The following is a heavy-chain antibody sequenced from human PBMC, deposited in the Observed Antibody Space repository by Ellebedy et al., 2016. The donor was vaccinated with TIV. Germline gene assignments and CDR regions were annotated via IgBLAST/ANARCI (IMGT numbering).Heavy chain of an antibody. V-gene: IGHV3-21*01. J-gene: IGHJ4*02. CDR2: ISSSSSYI. CDR1: GFTFSFYS. D-gene: IGHD3-22*01. Sequence: GESLKISCAASGFTFSFYSMNWVRQAPGKGLEWVSSISSSSSYIYYADSVKGRFTISRDNAKNSLYLQMNSLRAEDTAVYYCARDLFMPLYDSSSYYGDWGQGTLVTVSS. CDR3: ARDLFMPLYDSSSYYGD.